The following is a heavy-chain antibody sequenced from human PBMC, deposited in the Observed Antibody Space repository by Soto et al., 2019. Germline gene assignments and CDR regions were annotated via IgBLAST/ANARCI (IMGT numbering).Heavy chain of an antibody. V-gene: IGHV3-30*18. Sequence: LRLSCAASGFTFSSYGMHWVRQAPGKGLEWVAVISYDGSNKYYADSVKGRFTISSDNSKNTLYLQMNSLRAEDTAVYYCANLYYYYGMDVWGQGTTVTVSS. CDR2: ISYDGSNK. J-gene: IGHJ6*02. CDR3: ANLYYYYGMDV. CDR1: GFTFSSYG.